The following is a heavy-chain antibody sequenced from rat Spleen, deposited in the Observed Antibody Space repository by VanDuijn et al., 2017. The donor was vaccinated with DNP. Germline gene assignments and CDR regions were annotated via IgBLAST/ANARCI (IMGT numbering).Heavy chain of an antibody. CDR1: GFTFSDYG. CDR2: ISYHGGST. Sequence: EVQLVESGGGLVQPGRSLKLSCAASGFTFSDYGMAWVLQAPTKGLECVAYISYHGGSTYYGDSVKGRFTISRDNAKSTLYLQMNSLRSEDMATYYCARHGRRVFDYWGQGVMVTVSS. D-gene: IGHD1-11*01. CDR3: ARHGRRVFDY. J-gene: IGHJ2*01. V-gene: IGHV5-22*01.